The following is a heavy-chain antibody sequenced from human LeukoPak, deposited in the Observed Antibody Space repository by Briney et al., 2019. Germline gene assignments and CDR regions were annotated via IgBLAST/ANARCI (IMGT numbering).Heavy chain of an antibody. CDR3: AREVHSSGWAFDY. J-gene: IGHJ4*02. V-gene: IGHV3-7*01. D-gene: IGHD6-19*01. CDR2: INQDETEK. Sequence: PGESLRVSCAASGFSFTTYWMGWVRQAPGKGLEWVANINQDETEKYYVDSVKGRFTISRDNAKNSLYLQMNSLRVEDTAVYYCAREVHSSGWAFDYWGQGTLVTVSS. CDR1: GFSFTTYW.